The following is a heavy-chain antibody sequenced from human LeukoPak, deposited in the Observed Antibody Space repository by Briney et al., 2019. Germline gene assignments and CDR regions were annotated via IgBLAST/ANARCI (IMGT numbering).Heavy chain of an antibody. CDR2: IYSGGST. CDR3: AKEWLRLAVVDY. Sequence: GGSLRLSCAASGFTVSSNYMSWVRQAPGKGLEWVSVIYSGGSTYYADSVKGRFTISRDNSKNTLYLQMNSLRAEDTAVYYCAKEWLRLAVVDYWGQGTLVTVSS. J-gene: IGHJ4*02. D-gene: IGHD5-12*01. CDR1: GFTVSSNY. V-gene: IGHV3-53*05.